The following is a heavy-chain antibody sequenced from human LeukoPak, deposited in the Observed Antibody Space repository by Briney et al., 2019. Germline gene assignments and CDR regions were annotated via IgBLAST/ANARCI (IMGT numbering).Heavy chain of an antibody. D-gene: IGHD3-22*01. J-gene: IGHJ3*02. CDR3: ARDSSGSKVAFDI. Sequence: SETLSLTCTVSGGSISSYYWSWIRQPPGKGLEWIGYIYYSGSTNYNPSLKSRVTISVETSKNQFSLKLSSVTAADTAVYYCARDSSGSKVAFDIWGQGTMVTVSS. V-gene: IGHV4-59*01. CDR2: IYYSGST. CDR1: GGSISSYY.